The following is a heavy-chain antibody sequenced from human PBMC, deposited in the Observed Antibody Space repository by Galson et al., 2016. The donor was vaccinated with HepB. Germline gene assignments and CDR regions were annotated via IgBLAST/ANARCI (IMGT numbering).Heavy chain of an antibody. CDR1: EFTFTNYG. J-gene: IGHJ4*02. V-gene: IGHV3-23*01. Sequence: SLRLSCAASEFTFTNYGMSWVRQAPGKGLEWVSGIRGSGTTYYADSVKGRVTISRDNSKNTVYLQMDSLRAEDTALYYCAKDLVSNTGRALDYWGQGTLVTVSS. CDR3: AKDLVSNTGRALDY. CDR2: IRGSGTT. D-gene: IGHD6-6*01.